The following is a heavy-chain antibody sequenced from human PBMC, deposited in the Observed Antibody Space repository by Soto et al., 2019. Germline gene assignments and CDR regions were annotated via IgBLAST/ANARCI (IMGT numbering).Heavy chain of an antibody. CDR2: INPNSGGT. CDR3: ARVSSGWRRELHDALDL. Sequence: SVKVSCKASGYTFTGYYMHWVRQAPGQGLEWMGWINPNSGGTNYAQKFQGRVTMTRDTSISTAYMELSRLRSDDTAVYYCARVSSGWRRELHDALDLWGQGRMVTLSS. CDR1: GYTFTGYY. D-gene: IGHD6-19*01. J-gene: IGHJ3*01. V-gene: IGHV1-2*02.